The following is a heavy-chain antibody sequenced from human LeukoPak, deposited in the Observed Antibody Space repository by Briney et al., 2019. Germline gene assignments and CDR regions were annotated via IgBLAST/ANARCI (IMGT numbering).Heavy chain of an antibody. J-gene: IGHJ5*02. V-gene: IGHV4-59*08. Sequence: PSETLSLTCTVSGGSIRSYYWSWIRQPPGKGLEWIAYIYISGVTNYNPSLKSRVSISVDTSKKQVTLKLTSVTAADTAVYFCARHRGESLNTSGGFIVSNWFDPWGQGTLVTVSS. D-gene: IGHD3-16*01. CDR3: ARHRGESLNTSGGFIVSNWFDP. CDR1: GGSIRSYY. CDR2: IYISGVT.